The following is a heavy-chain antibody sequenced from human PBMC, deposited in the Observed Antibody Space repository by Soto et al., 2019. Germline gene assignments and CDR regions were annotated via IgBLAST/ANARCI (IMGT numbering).Heavy chain of an antibody. CDR1: GFTFSSYW. Sequence: GGSLRLSCAASGFTFSSYWMHWVRQAPGKGLVWVSRINSDGSSTSYADSVKGRFTISRDNAKNTLYLQMNSLRAEDTAVYYCARSMVRGPTAYWGQGTLVTVSS. CDR2: INSDGSST. V-gene: IGHV3-74*01. CDR3: ARSMVRGPTAY. J-gene: IGHJ4*02. D-gene: IGHD3-10*01.